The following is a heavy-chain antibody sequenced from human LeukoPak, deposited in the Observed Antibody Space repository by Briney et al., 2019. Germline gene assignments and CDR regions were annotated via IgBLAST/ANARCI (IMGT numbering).Heavy chain of an antibody. CDR1: GGSSSGYY. CDR3: ARGVVVVVAATNYFDY. J-gene: IGHJ4*02. D-gene: IGHD2-15*01. Sequence: SETLSLTCAVYGGSSSGYYWSWIRQPPGKGLEWIGEINHSGSTNYNPSLKSRVTISVDTSKNQFSLKLSSVTAADTAVYYCARGVVVVVAATNYFDYWGQGTLVTVSS. CDR2: INHSGST. V-gene: IGHV4-34*01.